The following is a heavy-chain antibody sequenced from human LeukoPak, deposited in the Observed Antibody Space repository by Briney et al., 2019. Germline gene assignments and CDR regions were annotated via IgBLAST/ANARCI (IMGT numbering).Heavy chain of an antibody. Sequence: PGGSLRLSCAASGFTFSDHYMSWIRQAPGKGLEWVSYISSSGSTIYYADSVKGRFTISRDNAKNSLYLQMNSLRAEDTAVYYCARGDEQQPLYYGMDVWGQGTTVTVSS. D-gene: IGHD6-13*01. CDR2: ISSSGSTI. J-gene: IGHJ6*02. CDR3: ARGDEQQPLYYGMDV. V-gene: IGHV3-11*01. CDR1: GFTFSDHY.